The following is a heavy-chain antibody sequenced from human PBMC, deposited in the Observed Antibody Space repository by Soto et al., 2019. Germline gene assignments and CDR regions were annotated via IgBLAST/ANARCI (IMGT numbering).Heavy chain of an antibody. CDR2: ISYDGSNK. V-gene: IGHV3-30-3*01. D-gene: IGHD2-2*01. J-gene: IGHJ4*02. CDR1: GFTFSSYA. Sequence: QVQLVESGGGVVQPGRSLRLSCAASGFTFSSYAMHWVRQAPGKGLEWVAVISYDGSNKYYADSVKGRFTISRDNSKTTLYLQMNSLSPEDTAVYYCARDGEVVTAAMEGQSLDYWGQGTLVTVSS. CDR3: ARDGEVVTAAMEGQSLDY.